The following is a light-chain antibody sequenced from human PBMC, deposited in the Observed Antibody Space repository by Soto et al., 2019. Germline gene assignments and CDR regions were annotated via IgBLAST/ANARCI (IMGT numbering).Light chain of an antibody. CDR3: QQYNNWPPWT. Sequence: EIVMTQSPATLSVSPGERATLSCRASQSVSSNLAWYQQKPGQAPRLLIYGASTRATGIPARFRGSESGPEFTLPSSSLQSEYFAVYYCQQYNNWPPWTFGQGTKVEIK. CDR2: GAS. V-gene: IGKV3-15*01. CDR1: QSVSSN. J-gene: IGKJ1*01.